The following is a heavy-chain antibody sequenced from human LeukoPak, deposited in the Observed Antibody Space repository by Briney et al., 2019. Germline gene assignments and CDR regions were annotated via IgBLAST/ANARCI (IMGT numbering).Heavy chain of an antibody. CDR1: GFTVSSNY. D-gene: IGHD3-22*01. J-gene: IGHJ3*02. CDR2: IYSGGST. Sequence: GGSLRLSCAASGFTVSSNYKSWVRQAPGKGLEWVSVIYSGGSTYYADSVKGRFTISRDNSKNTLYLQVNSLRAEDTAVYYCARDRGYYDSSGYYRTDAFDIWGQGTMVTVSS. V-gene: IGHV3-53*01. CDR3: ARDRGYYDSSGYYRTDAFDI.